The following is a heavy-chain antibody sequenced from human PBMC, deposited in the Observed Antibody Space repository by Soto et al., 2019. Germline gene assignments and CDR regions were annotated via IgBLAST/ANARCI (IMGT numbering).Heavy chain of an antibody. CDR1: GGTFSSYT. CDR3: ARSIGYCSGGSCSYFDY. J-gene: IGHJ4*02. CDR2: IIPILGIA. Sequence: ASVKVACKASGGTFSSYTISWVRQAPGQGLEWMGRIIPILGIANYAQKFQGRVTITADKSTSTAYMELSSLRSEDTAVYYCARSIGYCSGGSCSYFDYWGQGTLVTVSS. D-gene: IGHD2-15*01. V-gene: IGHV1-69*02.